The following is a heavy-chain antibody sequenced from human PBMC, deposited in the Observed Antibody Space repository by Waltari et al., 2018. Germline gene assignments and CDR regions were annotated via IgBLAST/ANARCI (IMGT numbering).Heavy chain of an antibody. J-gene: IGHJ5*02. D-gene: IGHD3-10*01. Sequence: QVQLVESGGGVVKPGMSLRLSCAASGFSLGNFGMHWVRQAPGKGLEWVALTWFDGSKTYYADSVRGRFTISRDNSKNTLYLDINTLRVDDTAIYYCAKDAFGNTYLDHWGQGTLVTVSS. CDR3: AKDAFGNTYLDH. CDR2: TWFDGSKT. V-gene: IGHV3-33*06. CDR1: GFSLGNFG.